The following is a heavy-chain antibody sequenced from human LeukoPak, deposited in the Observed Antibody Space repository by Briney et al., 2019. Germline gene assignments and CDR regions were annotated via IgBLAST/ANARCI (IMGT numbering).Heavy chain of an antibody. Sequence: GGSLRLSCAASGFTFSSYSMNWVRQAPGKGLEWVSSISSSSSYIYYADSVKGRFTISRDNAKNSLYLQMNSLRAEDTAVYYCARASSGWDRFDYWGQGTLVTVSS. J-gene: IGHJ4*02. CDR2: ISSSSSYI. CDR3: ARASSGWDRFDY. CDR1: GFTFSSYS. V-gene: IGHV3-21*01. D-gene: IGHD6-25*01.